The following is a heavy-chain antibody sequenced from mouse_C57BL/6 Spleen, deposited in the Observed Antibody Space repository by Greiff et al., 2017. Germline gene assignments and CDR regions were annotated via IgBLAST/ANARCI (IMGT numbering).Heavy chain of an antibody. CDR1: GYTFTDYY. CDR2: INPYNGGT. D-gene: IGHD1-1*01. J-gene: IGHJ2*01. V-gene: IGHV1-19*01. CDR3: ARRGTVVAFDY. Sequence: SGPVLVKPGASVKMSCKASGYTFTDYYMNWVKQSHGKSLEWIGVINPYNGGTSYNQKFKGKATLTVDKSSSTAYMELNSLTSEDSAVYYCARRGTVVAFDYWGQGTTLTVSS.